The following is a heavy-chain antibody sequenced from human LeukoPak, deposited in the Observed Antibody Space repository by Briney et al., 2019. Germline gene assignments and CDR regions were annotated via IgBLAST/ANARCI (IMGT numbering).Heavy chain of an antibody. J-gene: IGHJ4*01. V-gene: IGHV3-23*01. CDR1: GFTFSNYA. D-gene: IGHD6-6*01. CDR2: ISGTGGST. CDR3: AKERSLGNIAARDVDY. Sequence: GGSLRLSCAASGFTFSNYAMTWVRQAPGKGLEWVSAISGTGGSTYYGDFVKGRFTISRDNSKNTLNLQMNSLRAEDPAVYYCAKERSLGNIAARDVDYWG.